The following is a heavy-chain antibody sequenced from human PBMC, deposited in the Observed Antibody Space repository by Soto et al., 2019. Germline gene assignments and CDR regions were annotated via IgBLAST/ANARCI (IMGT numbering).Heavy chain of an antibody. CDR2: INPSGGST. CDR1: GYTLTSYY. D-gene: IGHD5-12*01. Sequence: ASVKVSCKASGYTLTSYYMHWVRQAPGQGLEWMGIINPSGGSTSYAQKFQGRVTMTRDTSTSTVYMELSSLSSEDTAVYYCATGNSGYDPPFDYWGQGTLVTVSS. V-gene: IGHV1-46*03. CDR3: ATGNSGYDPPFDY. J-gene: IGHJ4*02.